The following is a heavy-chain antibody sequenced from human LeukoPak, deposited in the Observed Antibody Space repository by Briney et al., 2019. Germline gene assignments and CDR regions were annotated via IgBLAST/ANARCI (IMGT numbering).Heavy chain of an antibody. J-gene: IGHJ5*02. CDR1: GGSISTYY. D-gene: IGHD2-15*01. Sequence: SETLSLTCTVSGGSISTYYWSWIRQPAGKGLDWIGRIYTSGSTNYNPSLKSRVTMSVDTSKNQFSLKLSSVTAADTAVYYCARDSLGYCSGGSCYRRFDPWGQGTLVTVSS. CDR3: ARDSLGYCSGGSCYRRFDP. CDR2: IYTSGST. V-gene: IGHV4-4*07.